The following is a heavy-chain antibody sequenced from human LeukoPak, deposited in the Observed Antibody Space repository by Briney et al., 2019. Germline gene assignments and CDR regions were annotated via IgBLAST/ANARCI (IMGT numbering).Heavy chain of an antibody. V-gene: IGHV1-2*02. Sequence: ASVKVSCKASGNTFTGYYMHWVRQAPGQGLEWMGWINPNSGGTNHAQKFQGRVTMTRDTSISTVYMELNRLTSDDTAIYYCARMPVALDIWGQGTRVTVSS. D-gene: IGHD2-2*01. CDR3: ARMPVALDI. J-gene: IGHJ3*02. CDR1: GNTFTGYY. CDR2: INPNSGGT.